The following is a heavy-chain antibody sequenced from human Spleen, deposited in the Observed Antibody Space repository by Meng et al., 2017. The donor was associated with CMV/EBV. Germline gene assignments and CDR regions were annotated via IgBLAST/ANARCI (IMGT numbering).Heavy chain of an antibody. D-gene: IGHD3-10*01. CDR2: ISWNSGSI. CDR1: GFTFGSHS. V-gene: IGHV3-9*01. J-gene: IGHJ6*02. CDR3: AKDIQYYYGSKRFHYYGMDV. Sequence: SLKISCAASGFTFGSHSMNWVRQAPGKGLEWVSGISWNSGSIDYADSVKGRFTISRDNAKNSLYLQMNSLRTEDTAFYYCAKDIQYYYGSKRFHYYGMDVWGQGTTVTVSS.